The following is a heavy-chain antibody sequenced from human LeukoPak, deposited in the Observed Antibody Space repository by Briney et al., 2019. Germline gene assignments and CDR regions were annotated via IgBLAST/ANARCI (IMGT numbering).Heavy chain of an antibody. CDR1: GFTFSDYY. J-gene: IGHJ4*02. Sequence: GGSLRLSCAASGFTFSDYYMSWIRQAPGKGLERVSYISISSSYTKYADSVKGRFTISRDNAKKSLYLQMNSLRADESAVYYCARDRAPSGFYLGDFYYWGQGALVTVSS. CDR3: ARDRAPSGFYLGDFYY. V-gene: IGHV3-11*05. D-gene: IGHD3-22*01. CDR2: ISISSSYT.